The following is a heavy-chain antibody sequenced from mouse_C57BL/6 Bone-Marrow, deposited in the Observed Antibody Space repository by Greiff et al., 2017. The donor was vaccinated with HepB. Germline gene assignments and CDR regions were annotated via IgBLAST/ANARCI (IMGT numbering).Heavy chain of an antibody. CDR2: IYPGGGYT. J-gene: IGHJ4*01. V-gene: IGHV1-63*01. CDR1: GYTFTNYW. D-gene: IGHD2-1*01. Sequence: QVQLQQSGAELVRPGTSVTMSCKASGYTFTNYWIGWAKQRPGHGLEWIGDIYPGGGYTNYNEKFKGKATLTADQSSSTAYMQFSSLTSEDSAIYYCARGGNHYAMDYWGQGTSVTVSS. CDR3: ARGGNHYAMDY.